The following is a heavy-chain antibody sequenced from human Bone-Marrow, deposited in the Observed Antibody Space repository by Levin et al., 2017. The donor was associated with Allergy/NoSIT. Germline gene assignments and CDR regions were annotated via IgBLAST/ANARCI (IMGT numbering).Heavy chain of an antibody. J-gene: IGHJ3*02. V-gene: IGHV4-34*01. Sequence: SQTLSLPCAVYGGSFSDYYWNWIRQPPGKGLEWIAEINHSGSTNYNPSLKSRVTISVDTSKNQFSLKLSSVTAADTAVYYCARGYIVVVVSAPDAFDIWGQGTLVTVSS. CDR1: GGSFSDYY. D-gene: IGHD2-15*01. CDR2: INHSGST. CDR3: ARGYIVVVVSAPDAFDI.